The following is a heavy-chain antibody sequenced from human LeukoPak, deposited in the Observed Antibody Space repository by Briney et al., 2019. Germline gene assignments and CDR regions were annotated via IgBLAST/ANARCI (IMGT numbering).Heavy chain of an antibody. Sequence: SETLSLTCTVSGGSISSSSYYWGWIRQPPGKGLEWIGSIYHSGSTYYNPSLKSRVTISVDTSKNQFSLKLSSVTAADTAVYYCARALLQQTFDYWGQGTLVTVSS. CDR3: ARALLQQTFDY. V-gene: IGHV4-39*01. D-gene: IGHD5-18*01. CDR1: GGSISSSSYY. J-gene: IGHJ4*02. CDR2: IYHSGST.